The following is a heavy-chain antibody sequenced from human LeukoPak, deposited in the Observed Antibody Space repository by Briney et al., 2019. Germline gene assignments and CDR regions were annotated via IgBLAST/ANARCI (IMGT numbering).Heavy chain of an antibody. D-gene: IGHD3-10*01. CDR1: GYSFTSYW. J-gene: IGHJ3*02. CDR2: IDPSDSYT. Sequence: PGESLKISCKGSGYSFTSYWISWVRQMPGKGLEWMGRIDPSDSYTNYSPSFKGHVTISADESISTAYLQWSSLKASDTAMYYCARRSLHYPMAFDIWGQGTMVTVSP. V-gene: IGHV5-10-1*01. CDR3: ARRSLHYPMAFDI.